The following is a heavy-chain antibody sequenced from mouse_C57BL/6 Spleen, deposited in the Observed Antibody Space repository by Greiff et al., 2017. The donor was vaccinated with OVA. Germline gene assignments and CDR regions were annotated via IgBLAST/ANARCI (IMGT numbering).Heavy chain of an antibody. CDR3: ARGGYYDFDY. V-gene: IGHV1-22*01. CDR2: INPNNGGT. D-gene: IGHD2-3*01. CDR1: GYTFTDYN. Sequence: EVQLQESGPELVKPGASVKMSCKASGYTFTDYNMHWVKQSHGKSLEWIGYINPNNGGTSYNQKFKGKATLTVNKSSSTAYMELRSLTSEDSAVYYCARGGYYDFDYWGQGTTLTVSS. J-gene: IGHJ2*01.